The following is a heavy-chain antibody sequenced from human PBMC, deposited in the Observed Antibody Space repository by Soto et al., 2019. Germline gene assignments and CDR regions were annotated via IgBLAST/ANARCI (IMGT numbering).Heavy chain of an antibody. Sequence: QVQLVESGGGVVQPGRSLRLSCAASGFTFSSYGMHWVRQAPGKGLEWVAVISYDGSNKYYADSVKGRFTISRDNSKNTLYLQMNSLTAEDTAVYYCAKGEQWELRPPFDYWGQGTLVTVSS. D-gene: IGHD1-26*01. CDR2: ISYDGSNK. J-gene: IGHJ4*02. CDR3: AKGEQWELRPPFDY. CDR1: GFTFSSYG. V-gene: IGHV3-30*18.